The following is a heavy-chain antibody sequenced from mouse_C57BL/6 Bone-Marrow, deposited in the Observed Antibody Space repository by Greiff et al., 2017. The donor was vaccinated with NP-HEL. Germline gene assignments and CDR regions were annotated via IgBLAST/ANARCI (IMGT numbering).Heavy chain of an antibody. J-gene: IGHJ2*01. CDR3: AREEDGILYFDY. D-gene: IGHD2-1*01. CDR2: IYPRDGST. V-gene: IGHV1-78*01. Sequence: VQRVESDAELVKPGASVKISCKVSGYTFTDHTIHWMKQRPEQGLEWIGYIYPRDGSTKYNEKFKGKATLTADKSSSTAYMQLNSLTSEDSAVYFCAREEDGILYFDYWGQGTTLTVSS. CDR1: GYTFTDHT.